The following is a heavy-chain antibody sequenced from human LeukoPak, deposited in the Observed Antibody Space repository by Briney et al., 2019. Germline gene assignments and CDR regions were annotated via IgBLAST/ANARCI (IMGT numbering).Heavy chain of an antibody. D-gene: IGHD3-10*01. CDR1: GGSISSYY. V-gene: IGHV4-59*01. J-gene: IGHJ3*02. CDR2: FYYTGST. CDR3: ARVRQGVDAFDI. Sequence: SETLPLTCTVSGGSISSYYWSWIRQPPGKGLEWIGYFYYTGSTNYNPSLKSRVTISVDTSKNQFSLKLGSVTAADTAVYYCARVRQGVDAFDIWGQGTMVTVS.